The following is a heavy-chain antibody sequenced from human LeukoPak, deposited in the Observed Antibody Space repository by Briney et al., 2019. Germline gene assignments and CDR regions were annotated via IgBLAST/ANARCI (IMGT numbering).Heavy chain of an antibody. V-gene: IGHV1-69*05. J-gene: IGHJ1*01. CDR1: GGTFSSYA. CDR2: IIPIFGTA. D-gene: IGHD1-26*01. Sequence: SVKVSCKASGGTFSSYAISWVRQAPGQGLEWMGGIIPIFGTANYAQKFQDRVTLTRDTSASTAYMELNSLSSEDTAVYFCARVPLHDASGRYYPHWGQGTLVTVSS. CDR3: ARVPLHDASGRYYPH.